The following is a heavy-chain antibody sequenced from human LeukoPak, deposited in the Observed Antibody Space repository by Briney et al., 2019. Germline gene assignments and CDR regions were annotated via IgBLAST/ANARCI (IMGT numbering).Heavy chain of an antibody. V-gene: IGHV3-64D*06. Sequence: PGGSLRLSCSASGFTFSSYAMHWVRQAPGNRLKNVSAISSNGGSTYYADSVKGRFTISRDNSKNTLYLQMSSLRAEHTALYYCVTTRSSSWPPFDPRGQRTLVTVSS. D-gene: IGHD2-2*01. J-gene: IGHJ5*02. CDR1: GFTFSSYA. CDR2: ISSNGGST. CDR3: VTTRSSSWPPFDP.